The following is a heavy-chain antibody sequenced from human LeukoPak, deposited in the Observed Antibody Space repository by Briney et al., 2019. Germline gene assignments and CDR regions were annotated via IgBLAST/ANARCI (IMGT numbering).Heavy chain of an antibody. D-gene: IGHD2-2*01. CDR2: IYPGDSDT. CDR3: ARTCSSTSCHFDY. J-gene: IGHJ4*02. Sequence: GESLKISCKGSGYIFTTYWIGWVRQMPGKGLEWMGIIYPGDSDTRYSPSFQGQVTISADKSISTAYLQWSSLKASDTAMYYCARTCSSTSCHFDYWGQGTLVTVSS. CDR1: GYIFTTYW. V-gene: IGHV5-51*01.